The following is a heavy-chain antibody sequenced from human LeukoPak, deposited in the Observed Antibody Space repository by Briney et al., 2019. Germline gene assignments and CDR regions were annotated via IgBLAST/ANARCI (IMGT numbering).Heavy chain of an antibody. V-gene: IGHV3-30*02. D-gene: IGHD1-7*01. CDR2: IRYDGSKK. CDR3: AKGRITGTSYLVY. CDR1: GFTFSSYG. Sequence: GGSLRLSCAASGFTFSSYGMHWVRQAPGKGLEWVAFIRYDGSKKYYADSVKGRFTISRDNSKNTLYLQMNSLRAEDTAVYYCAKGRITGTSYLVYWGQGTLVTVSS. J-gene: IGHJ4*02.